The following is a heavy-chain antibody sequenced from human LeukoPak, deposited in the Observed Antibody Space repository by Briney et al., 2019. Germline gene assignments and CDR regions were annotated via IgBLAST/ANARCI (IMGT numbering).Heavy chain of an antibody. CDR2: ISSSSSYI. D-gene: IGHD3-3*01. V-gene: IGHV3-21*04. J-gene: IGHJ6*03. CDR1: GFTFSSYS. Sequence: GGSLRLSCAASGFTFSSYSMNWVRQAPGKGLEWVSSISSSSSYIYYADSVKGRFTISRDNSKNTLYLQMNSLRAEDTAVYYCASSNYDFWSGGYYYYYMDVWGKGITVTVSS. CDR3: ASSNYDFWSGGYYYYYMDV.